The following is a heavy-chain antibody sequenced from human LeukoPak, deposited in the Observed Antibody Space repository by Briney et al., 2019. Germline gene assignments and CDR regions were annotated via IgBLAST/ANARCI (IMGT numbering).Heavy chain of an antibody. V-gene: IGHV3-48*03. CDR2: ISSSGSTI. J-gene: IGHJ5*02. CDR3: ARDRRFDSSGYYGNWFDP. Sequence: PGGPLRLSCAASGFTFSSDEINWVRQAPGKGLEWVSYISSSGSTIYYADSVKGRFTISRDNAKNSLYLQMNSLRAEDTAVYYCARDRRFDSSGYYGNWFDPWGQGTLVTVSS. CDR1: GFTFSSDE. D-gene: IGHD3-22*01.